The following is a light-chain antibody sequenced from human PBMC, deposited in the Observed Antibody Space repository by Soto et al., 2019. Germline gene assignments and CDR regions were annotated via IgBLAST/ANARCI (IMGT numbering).Light chain of an antibody. Sequence: QSALTQPASVSGSRGQSITISCTGTSSDVGGYNYVSWYQQHPGKAPKLIIYNFLNRPSGVSNRFSGSKSANTASLTISGLQAEDEAADYCSSYTGRSTVVFGGGTQLTVL. J-gene: IGLJ7*01. CDR1: SSDVGGYNY. CDR3: SSYTGRSTVV. V-gene: IGLV2-14*03. CDR2: NFL.